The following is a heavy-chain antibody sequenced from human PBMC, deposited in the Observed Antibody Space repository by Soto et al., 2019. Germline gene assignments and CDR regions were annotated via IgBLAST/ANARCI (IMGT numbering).Heavy chain of an antibody. D-gene: IGHD2-2*01. CDR3: AKGSSTSLWGMDV. CDR2: ISYDGSNK. Sequence: GGSLRLSCAASGFTFSSYGMHWVRQAPGKGLEWVAVISYDGSNKYYADSVKGRFTISRDNSKNTLYLQMNSLRAEDTAVYYCAKGSSTSLWGMDVWGQGTTVTVSS. V-gene: IGHV3-30*18. CDR1: GFTFSSYG. J-gene: IGHJ6*02.